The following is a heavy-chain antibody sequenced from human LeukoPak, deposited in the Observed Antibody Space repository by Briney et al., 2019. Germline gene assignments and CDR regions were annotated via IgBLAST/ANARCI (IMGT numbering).Heavy chain of an antibody. CDR1: GGSIRSYY. J-gene: IGHJ4*02. D-gene: IGHD5-24*01. CDR2: IYYSGST. CDR3: ARTSWLQSSYYFDY. V-gene: IGHV4-59*08. Sequence: TSETLSLTCTVSGGSIRSYYWSWIRQPPGKGLEWIGYIYYSGSTNYNPSLKSRVTISVDTSKNQFSLKLSSVTAADTAVYYCARTSWLQSSYYFDYWGQGTLVTVSS.